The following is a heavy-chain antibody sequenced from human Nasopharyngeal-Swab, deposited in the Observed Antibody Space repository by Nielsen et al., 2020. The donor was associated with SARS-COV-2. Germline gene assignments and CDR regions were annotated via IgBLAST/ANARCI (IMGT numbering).Heavy chain of an antibody. J-gene: IGHJ6*02. CDR3: AKDGDFWSGYYYYYGMDV. D-gene: IGHD3-3*01. CDR1: GFTFSSYA. V-gene: IGHV3-23*01. CDR2: ISGSGGST. Sequence: GGSLRLSCAASGFTFSSYAMTWVRQAPGKGLEWVSIISGSGGSTYYADSVKGRFTISRDNSKNTLYLQMNSLRAEDTAVYYCAKDGDFWSGYYYYYGMDVWGQGTTVTVSS.